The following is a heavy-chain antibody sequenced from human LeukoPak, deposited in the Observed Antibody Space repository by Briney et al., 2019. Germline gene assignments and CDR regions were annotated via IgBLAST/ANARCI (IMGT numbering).Heavy chain of an antibody. J-gene: IGHJ4*02. CDR1: GFTFSSYA. V-gene: IGHV3-23*03. Sequence: GGSLRHSCAASGFTFSSYAMSWIRQAPGKGLEWVSLIKTDSSGTYYADSVRGRFIVSRDNSNNMLYLQMNRLTADDTAIYYCANRGRTDVGSYYFDSWGQGTLVTVSS. CDR3: ANRGRTDVGSYYFDS. D-gene: IGHD3-10*01. CDR2: IKTDSSGT.